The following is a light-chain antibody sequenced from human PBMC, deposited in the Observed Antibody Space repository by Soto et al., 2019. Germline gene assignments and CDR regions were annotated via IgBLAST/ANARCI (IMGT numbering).Light chain of an antibody. J-gene: IGLJ2*01. Sequence: QSALTQPASVSGPPGQSITISCTGTSSDVGGYNFVSWYQQHPGKVPKLVIYDVGYRPSGVSNRFSGSKSGNTASLTISGLQADDEADYYCASYTTSNTVIFGGGTKLTVL. CDR2: DVG. CDR1: SSDVGGYNF. V-gene: IGLV2-14*03. CDR3: ASYTTSNTVI.